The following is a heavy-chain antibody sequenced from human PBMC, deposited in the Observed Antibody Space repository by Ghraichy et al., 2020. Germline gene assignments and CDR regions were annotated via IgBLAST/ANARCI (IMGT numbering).Heavy chain of an antibody. CDR1: GGSFSGYY. CDR3: ASLGYGSGWYARY. D-gene: IGHD6-19*01. CDR2: IDHSGSA. V-gene: IGHV4-34*01. Sequence: SETLSLTCAVFGGSFSGYYWSWIRQPPGKGLEWIGEIDHSGSANYNPSLKSRVTISVDTSKNQFSLKLTSVTAADTAVYYCASLGYGSGWYARYWGQGTLVTVSS. J-gene: IGHJ4*02.